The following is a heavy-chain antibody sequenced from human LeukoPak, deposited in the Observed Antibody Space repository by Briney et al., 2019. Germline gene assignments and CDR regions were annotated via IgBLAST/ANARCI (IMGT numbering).Heavy chain of an antibody. CDR2: ISGGSDYI. Sequence: PGGSLRLSCAASGFTFSTSTMNWVRQAPGKGLEWVSSISGGSDYIYYADSVKGRFTISRDNAKNSLYLQMNSLRAEDTAVYYCARAPLIVVVVAATHFDYWGQGTLVTVSS. CDR1: GFTFSTST. D-gene: IGHD2-15*01. CDR3: ARAPLIVVVVAATHFDY. V-gene: IGHV3-21*01. J-gene: IGHJ4*02.